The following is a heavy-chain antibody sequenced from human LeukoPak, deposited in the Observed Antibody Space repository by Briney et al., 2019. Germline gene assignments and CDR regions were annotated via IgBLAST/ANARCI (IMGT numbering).Heavy chain of an antibody. CDR3: AKDTSIGKYCTNGVCSPFDY. D-gene: IGHD2-8*01. J-gene: IGHJ4*02. CDR1: GFTFSSYA. CDR2: ISDSGDYT. Sequence: GGSLTLSCAGSGFTFSSYAMSWVRQAPGQGLEWVSVISDSGDYTSYADSVRGRFTISRDNSRNTLYLQMNSLRPEDTAVYYWAKDTSIGKYCTNGVCSPFDYWGQGTLVTVSS. V-gene: IGHV3-23*01.